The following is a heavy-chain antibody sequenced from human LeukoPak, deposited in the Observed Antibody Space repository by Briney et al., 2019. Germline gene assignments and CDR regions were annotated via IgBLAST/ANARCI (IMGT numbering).Heavy chain of an antibody. V-gene: IGHV3-23*01. Sequence: PGGSLRLSCEASGFTFTSYAMHWVRQAPGKGLGWGSSISASGSGTFYTDSMSGRFTISRDNAKKTLFLQMKNLRLGDTALYYCAKGRDTSGRQKFDFWGQGTLVTVSS. J-gene: IGHJ4*02. CDR2: ISASGSGT. CDR1: GFTFTSYA. CDR3: AKGRDTSGRQKFDF. D-gene: IGHD6-19*01.